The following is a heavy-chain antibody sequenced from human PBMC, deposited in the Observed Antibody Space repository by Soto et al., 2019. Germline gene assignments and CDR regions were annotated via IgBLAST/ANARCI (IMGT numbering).Heavy chain of an antibody. J-gene: IGHJ5*02. Sequence: ASVKVSCKASGYTFTGYYMHWVRQAPGQGLEWMGWINPNSGGTNYAQKFRGWVTMTRDTSISTAYMELSRLRSDDTAVYYCARGGGARGNSGSYFGNAWGQGTLVTVSS. D-gene: IGHD1-26*01. CDR2: INPNSGGT. CDR3: ARGGGARGNSGSYFGNA. CDR1: GYTFTGYY. V-gene: IGHV1-2*04.